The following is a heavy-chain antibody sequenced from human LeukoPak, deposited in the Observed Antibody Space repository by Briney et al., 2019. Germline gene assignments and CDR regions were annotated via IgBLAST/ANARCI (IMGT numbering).Heavy chain of an antibody. CDR3: VRCKDVYNYFFS. Sequence: PGGSLRLSCAASGFTFSSYAMSWVRQAPGKGLEWVSAISGSGGSTYYADSVKGRFTISRDNAEDSLYLEMNSLRAEDTAVYYCVRCKDVYNYFFSWGQGTLVTVSS. J-gene: IGHJ4*02. CDR2: ISGSGGST. V-gene: IGHV3-23*01. D-gene: IGHD5-24*01. CDR1: GFTFSSYA.